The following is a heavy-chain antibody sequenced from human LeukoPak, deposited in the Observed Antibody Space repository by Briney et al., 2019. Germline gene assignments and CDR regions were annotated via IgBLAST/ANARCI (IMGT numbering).Heavy chain of an antibody. CDR2: IRYDGSNK. V-gene: IGHV3-30*02. CDR3: AKDSQVPAAIPKLFDYYYIDV. D-gene: IGHD2-2*01. J-gene: IGHJ6*03. CDR1: GFTFSSYG. Sequence: GGSLRLSCAASGFTFSSYGMCWVRQAPGKGLEWVAFIRYDGSNKYYADSVKGRFTISRDNSKNTLYLQMNSLRAEDTAVYYCAKDSQVPAAIPKLFDYYYIDVWGKGTTVTISS.